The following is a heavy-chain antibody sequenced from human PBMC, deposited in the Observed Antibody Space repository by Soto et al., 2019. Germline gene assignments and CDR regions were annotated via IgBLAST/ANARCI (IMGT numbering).Heavy chain of an antibody. Sequence: PSETLSLTCAVSGYSISSSNWWGWIRQPPGKGLEWIGYIYYSGTTYYNPSLKSRVTMSVDASKNQFSLKLTSVTAVDTAVYYCARDYYDSSGYYYSNWFDPWGQGTLVTVSS. V-gene: IGHV4-28*03. CDR2: IYYSGTT. CDR1: GYSISSSNW. J-gene: IGHJ5*02. CDR3: ARDYYDSSGYYYSNWFDP. D-gene: IGHD3-22*01.